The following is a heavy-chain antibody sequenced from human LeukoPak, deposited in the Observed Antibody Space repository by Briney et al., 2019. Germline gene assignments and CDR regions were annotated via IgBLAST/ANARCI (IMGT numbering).Heavy chain of an antibody. V-gene: IGHV5-51*01. Sequence: GESLKISCKGSGYSFTSYWIGWVRQMPGKGLEWMGIIYPGDSDTRYSPSFQGQVTVSADKSISTAYLQWSSLKASDSAMYYCAIFDFLFGEIDNWFDPWGQGTQVTVSS. CDR2: IYPGDSDT. D-gene: IGHD3-16*01. CDR3: AIFDFLFGEIDNWFDP. CDR1: GYSFTSYW. J-gene: IGHJ5*02.